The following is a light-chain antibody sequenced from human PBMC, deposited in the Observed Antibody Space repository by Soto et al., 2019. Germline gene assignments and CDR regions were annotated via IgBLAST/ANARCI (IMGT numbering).Light chain of an antibody. V-gene: IGKV3-20*01. CDR1: QSVSSNY. CDR2: GAS. Sequence: EIVLTQSPGTLPLSPGERATLSCRASQSVSSNYLVWYQQKPGQAPRPLIYGASSRATGIPERFSGSGSGTDFTLTISRLEAEDFALYYCQQYANSPFTFGQGTKLEIK. CDR3: QQYANSPFT. J-gene: IGKJ2*01.